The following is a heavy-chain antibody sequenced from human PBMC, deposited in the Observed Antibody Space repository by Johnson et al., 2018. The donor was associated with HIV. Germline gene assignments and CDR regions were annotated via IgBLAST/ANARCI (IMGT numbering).Heavy chain of an antibody. CDR3: AKDIGSGYTNGGTLDI. D-gene: IGHD6-19*01. V-gene: IGHV3-11*04. CDR1: GFTFSDYY. Sequence: VQLVESGGGLVKPGGSLRLSCAASGFTFSDYYMSWIRQAPGQGLEWVSYISSSGSTIYYADSVTGRFTISRDHAKNSLYLQMNSLRAEDTARYYCAKDIGSGYTNGGTLDIWGQGTMVTVSS. J-gene: IGHJ3*02. CDR2: ISSSGSTI.